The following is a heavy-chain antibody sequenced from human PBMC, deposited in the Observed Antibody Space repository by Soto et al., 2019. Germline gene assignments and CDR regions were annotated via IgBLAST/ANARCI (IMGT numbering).Heavy chain of an antibody. V-gene: IGHV1-3*01. D-gene: IGHD3-10*01. CDR1: GYTFTSYA. J-gene: IGHJ6*03. CDR2: INAGNGNT. Sequence: ASVKVSCKASGYTFTSYAMHWVRQAPGQRLEWMGWINAGNGNTKYSQKFQGRVTITRATSASTAYMELSSLRSEDTAVYYCARDTGALWFGDPIHWYYYYYMDVWGKGTTVTVSS. CDR3: ARDTGALWFGDPIHWYYYYYMDV.